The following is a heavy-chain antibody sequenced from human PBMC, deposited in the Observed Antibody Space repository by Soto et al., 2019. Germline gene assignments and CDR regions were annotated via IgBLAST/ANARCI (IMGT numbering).Heavy chain of an antibody. CDR3: AKEYYSDSSFDS. CDR2: ISGSGGET. D-gene: IGHD3-22*01. J-gene: IGHJ4*02. Sequence: LRLSCATSGIIFSNYALSWVRQAPGKGLEWVSCISGSGGETYYADSVKGRFTISRDNSKNRLYLQMNSLRAEDTAIYYCAKEYYSDSSFDSWGQGALVTVSS. V-gene: IGHV3-23*01. CDR1: GIIFSNYA.